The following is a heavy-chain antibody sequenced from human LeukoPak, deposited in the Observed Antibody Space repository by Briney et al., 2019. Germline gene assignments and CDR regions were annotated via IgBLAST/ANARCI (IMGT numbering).Heavy chain of an antibody. CDR1: GYTFTSYY. J-gene: IGHJ6*02. D-gene: IGHD2-15*01. CDR2: INPNSGGT. CDR3: AREPYCSGGSCYLSYGMDV. V-gene: IGHV1-2*04. Sequence: ASVKVSFKASGYTFTSYYMHWVRQAPGQGLEWLVWINPNSGGTNYAQKFQGWVTMTRDTSISTAYMELSRLRSDDTAVYYCAREPYCSGGSCYLSYGMDVWGQGTTVTVSS.